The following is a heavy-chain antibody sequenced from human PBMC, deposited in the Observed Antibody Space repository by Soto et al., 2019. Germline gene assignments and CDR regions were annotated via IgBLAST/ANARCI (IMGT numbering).Heavy chain of an antibody. CDR1: GFTFSTYG. V-gene: IGHV3-33*01. J-gene: IGHJ2*01. CDR3: RRYFDL. CDR2: IWYDGSNR. Sequence: QVQLVESGGGVVQPGRSLRLSCAASGFTFSTYGMHWVRQAPGKGLEWVAVIWYDGSNRFYADSVKGRFTISRDNSKNAVYLQMDSLRVEDTAVYYCRRYFDLWGRGTLVTVSS.